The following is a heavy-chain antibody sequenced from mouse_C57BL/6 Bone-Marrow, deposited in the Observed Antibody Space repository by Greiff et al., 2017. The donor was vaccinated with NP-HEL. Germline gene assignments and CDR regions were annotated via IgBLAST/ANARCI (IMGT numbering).Heavy chain of an antibody. V-gene: IGHV7-1*01. CDR2: SRNKANDYTT. CDR1: GFTFSDFY. Sequence: EVKVVESGGGLVQSGRSLRLSCATSGFTFSDFYMEWVRQAPGKGLEWIAASRNKANDYTTEYSASVKGRFIVSRDTSQSILYLQMNALRAEDTAIYYCARDAPLWYFDVWGTGTTVTVSS. CDR3: ARDAPLWYFDV. J-gene: IGHJ1*03. D-gene: IGHD6-1*01.